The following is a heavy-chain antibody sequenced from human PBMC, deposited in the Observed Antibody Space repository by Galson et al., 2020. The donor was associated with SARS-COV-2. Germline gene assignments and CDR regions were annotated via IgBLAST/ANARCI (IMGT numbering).Heavy chain of an antibody. J-gene: IGHJ4*02. CDR2: ILYDGSNK. V-gene: IGHV3-30*01. CDR1: GFTFSSYA. CDR3: AREGVIVAQDGFDY. Sequence: GGSLRLSCAASGFTFSSYAMHWVRQAPGKGLEWVAVILYDGSNKYYADSVKGRFTISRDNSKNTLYLQMNSLRAEDTAVYYCAREGVIVAQDGFDYWGQGTLVTVSS. D-gene: IGHD3-22*01.